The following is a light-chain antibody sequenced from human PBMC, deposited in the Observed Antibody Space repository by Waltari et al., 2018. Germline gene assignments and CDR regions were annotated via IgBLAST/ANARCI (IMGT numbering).Light chain of an antibody. CDR3: LQDKNWPWT. CDR2: RVS. Sequence: VVTQSPLSLPVTLGQSASISCRSSESLLHSDGNTYLRWFQQRPGQPPRRLISRVSNRDSGVPDRFSGSGSATYFTLNISRVEAEDVGMYYCLQDKNWPWTFGQGTRVEIK. J-gene: IGKJ1*01. CDR1: ESLLHSDGNTY. V-gene: IGKV2-30*02.